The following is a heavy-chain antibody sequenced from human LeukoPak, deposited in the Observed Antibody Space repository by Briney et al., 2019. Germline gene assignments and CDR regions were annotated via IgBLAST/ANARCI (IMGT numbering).Heavy chain of an antibody. CDR2: NIPIFGTA. J-gene: IGHJ4*02. D-gene: IGHD3-10*01. CDR1: GGTFSSYA. Sequence: GASVKVSCKASGGTFSSYAISWVRQAPGQGLEWMGGNIPIFGTANYAEKFQGRVTITADESTSAAYMDLSSLRSEDTAVYYCAREAPYGSGSSNFDYWGQGTLVTVSS. V-gene: IGHV1-69*13. CDR3: AREAPYGSGSSNFDY.